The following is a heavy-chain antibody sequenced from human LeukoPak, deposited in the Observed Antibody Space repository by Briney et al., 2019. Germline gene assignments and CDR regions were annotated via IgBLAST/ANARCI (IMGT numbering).Heavy chain of an antibody. CDR1: GYTFTSYN. D-gene: IGHD2-2*01. CDR3: ARELIVLEPAARRYNYYMDV. CDR2: MHPNNGDT. V-gene: IGHV1-8*03. Sequence: ASEKVSCKASGYTFTSYNINWVRQAPGQGLEWMAWMHPNNGDTGYAQKFQDRVTVTSNTSISTAYMELRSLTSEDTAVYYCARELIVLEPAARRYNYYMDVWGIGTTVSVSS. J-gene: IGHJ6*03.